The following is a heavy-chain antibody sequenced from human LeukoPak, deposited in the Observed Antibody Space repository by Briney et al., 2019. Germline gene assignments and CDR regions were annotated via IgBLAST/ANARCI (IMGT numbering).Heavy chain of an antibody. CDR3: AVYSSNYWFDT. CDR1: GYRFTSYW. D-gene: IGHD2-2*01. CDR2: IHPGDSET. V-gene: IGHV5-51*01. J-gene: IGHJ5*02. Sequence: GESLKISCKASGYRFTSYWIGWVRQMPGKGLECMGIIHPGDSETRYSPSFQGQVTISADKSISTAYLQWSSLKASDTAMYYCAVYSSNYWFDTWGQGTLGTLSS.